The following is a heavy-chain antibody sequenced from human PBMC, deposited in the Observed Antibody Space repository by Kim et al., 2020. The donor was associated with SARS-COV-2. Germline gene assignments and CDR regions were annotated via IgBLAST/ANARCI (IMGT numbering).Heavy chain of an antibody. D-gene: IGHD3-22*01. CDR3: AKDQGRDMYYYDSSGQGDDAFDI. Sequence: GGSLRLSCAASGFTFSSYGMHWVRQAPGKGLEWVAVIWYDGSNKYYADSVKGRFTISRDNSKNTLYLQMNSLRAEDTAVYYCAKDQGRDMYYYDSSGQGDDAFDIWGQGTMVTVSS. CDR2: IWYDGSNK. CDR1: GFTFSSYG. V-gene: IGHV3-33*06. J-gene: IGHJ3*02.